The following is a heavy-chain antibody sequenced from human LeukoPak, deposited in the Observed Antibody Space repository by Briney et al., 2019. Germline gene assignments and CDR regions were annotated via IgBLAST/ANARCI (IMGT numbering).Heavy chain of an antibody. Sequence: SETLSLTCTVSGGSISSYYWSWIRQPPGKVREWNGYIYYIGSTNYNPSLKTRVTISVDPSKNQFSLKLSSVTAEDTALYYYPRSNTGYHMDVWGKGTTVTVSS. CDR1: GGSISSYY. V-gene: IGHV4-59*01. CDR3: PRSNTGYHMDV. CDR2: IYYIGST. J-gene: IGHJ6*03. D-gene: IGHD4-11*01.